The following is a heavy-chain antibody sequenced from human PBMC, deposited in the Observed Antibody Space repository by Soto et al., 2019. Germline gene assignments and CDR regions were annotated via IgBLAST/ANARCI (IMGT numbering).Heavy chain of an antibody. D-gene: IGHD6-13*01. CDR2: ISSSSSTI. CDR3: ARGGIAAAVYHYYGMAV. Sequence: GGSLRLSCAASGFTFSSYSMNWVRQAPGKGLEWVSYISSSSSTIYYADSVKGRFTISRDNAKNSLYLQMNSLRAEDTAVYYCARGGIAAAVYHYYGMAVWGQGSTVTVSS. J-gene: IGHJ6*02. CDR1: GFTFSSYS. V-gene: IGHV3-48*01.